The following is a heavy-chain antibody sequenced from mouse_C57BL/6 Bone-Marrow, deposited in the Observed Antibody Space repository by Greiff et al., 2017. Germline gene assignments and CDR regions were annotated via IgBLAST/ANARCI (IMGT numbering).Heavy chain of an antibody. CDR1: GFNIKDDY. Sequence: EVQLQQSGAELVRPGASVKLSCTASGFNIKDDYMHWVKQRPEQGLEWIGWIDPENGDTEYASKFQGKATITADTSSNTAYLQLSSLTSEDTAVYYCTTEDYDGAWFAYWGQGTLVTVSA. D-gene: IGHD2-4*01. V-gene: IGHV14-4*01. CDR2: IDPENGDT. CDR3: TTEDYDGAWFAY. J-gene: IGHJ3*01.